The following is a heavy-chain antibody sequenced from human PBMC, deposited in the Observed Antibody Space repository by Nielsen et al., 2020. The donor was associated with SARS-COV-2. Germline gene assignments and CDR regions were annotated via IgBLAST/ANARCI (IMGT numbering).Heavy chain of an antibody. Sequence: GESLKISCAASGFTFSSYWMHWVRQAPGKGLVWVSRINSDGSSTSYADSVKGRFTISRDNAKNSLYLQMNSLRAEDTALYYCAKLPADYDSSVDYWGQGTLVTVSS. V-gene: IGHV3-74*01. D-gene: IGHD3-22*01. CDR1: GFTFSSYW. CDR2: INSDGSST. CDR3: AKLPADYDSSVDY. J-gene: IGHJ4*02.